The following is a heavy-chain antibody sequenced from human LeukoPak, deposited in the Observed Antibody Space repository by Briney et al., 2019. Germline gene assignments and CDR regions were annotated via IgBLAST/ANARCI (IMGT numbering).Heavy chain of an antibody. CDR1: GFTFSSYS. J-gene: IGHJ3*02. Sequence: PGGSLRLSCAASGFTFSSYSMNWVRQAPGKGLEWVSSISSSSSYIYYADSVKGRFTISRDNAKNSLYLQMNSLRAEDTAVYYCARGFNYGDYVDPLLDAFDIWGQGTMVTVSS. V-gene: IGHV3-21*01. CDR2: ISSSSSYI. CDR3: ARGFNYGDYVDPLLDAFDI. D-gene: IGHD4-17*01.